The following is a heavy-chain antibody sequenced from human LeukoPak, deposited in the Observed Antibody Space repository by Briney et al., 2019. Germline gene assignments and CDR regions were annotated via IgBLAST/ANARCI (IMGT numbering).Heavy chain of an antibody. CDR3: ARDKDKWLRFGGLNWFDP. V-gene: IGHV3-7*03. Sequence: GGSLRLSCAASGFTFSSYWMSWVRQAPGKGLEWVANIKQDGSEKYYVDSVKGRFTISRDNAKDSLYLQMNSLRAEDTAVYYCARDKDKWLRFGGLNWFDPWGQGTLVTVSS. CDR2: IKQDGSEK. D-gene: IGHD5-12*01. CDR1: GFTFSSYW. J-gene: IGHJ5*02.